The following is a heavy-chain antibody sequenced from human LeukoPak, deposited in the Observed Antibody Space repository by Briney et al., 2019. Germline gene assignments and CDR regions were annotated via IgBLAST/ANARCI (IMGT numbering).Heavy chain of an antibody. CDR3: ARGLVPAAICWWFDP. J-gene: IGHJ5*02. V-gene: IGHV1-18*01. Sequence: GASVKVSCKASGYTFTSYGISWVRQAPGQGLEWMGRISAYNGNTNYAQKLQGRVTMTTDTSTSTAYMELRSLRSDDTAVYYCARGLVPAAICWWFDPWGQGTLVTVSS. D-gene: IGHD2-2*02. CDR2: ISAYNGNT. CDR1: GYTFTSYG.